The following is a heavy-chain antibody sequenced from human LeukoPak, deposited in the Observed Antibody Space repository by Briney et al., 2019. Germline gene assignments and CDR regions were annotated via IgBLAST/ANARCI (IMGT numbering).Heavy chain of an antibody. CDR1: GFTFSSYA. CDR2: ISGSGGST. Sequence: GGSLRLSCAASGFTFSSYAMSWVRQAPGKGLEWASAISGSGGSTYYADSVKGRFTISRDNSKNTLYLQMNSLRAEDTAVYYCAKGPRYCSSTSCYFFDYWGQGTLVTVSS. D-gene: IGHD2-2*01. J-gene: IGHJ4*02. V-gene: IGHV3-23*01. CDR3: AKGPRYCSSTSCYFFDY.